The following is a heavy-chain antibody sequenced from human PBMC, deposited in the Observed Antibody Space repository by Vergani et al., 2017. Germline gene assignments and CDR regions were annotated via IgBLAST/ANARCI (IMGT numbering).Heavy chain of an antibody. Sequence: QLQLQESGPRLVKPSETLSLTCRLSGMSISNNNYYWGWIRQPPGKGLEWIGSIYDSRNNNYSPSLKSRVSISVDTSKNQFSLNLTSVTAADTAVYYCARHLRQLARNDVFDIWGHGTLVTVSS. CDR1: GMSISNNNYY. CDR2: IYDSRNN. J-gene: IGHJ3*02. D-gene: IGHD6-6*01. CDR3: ARHLRQLARNDVFDI. V-gene: IGHV4-39*01.